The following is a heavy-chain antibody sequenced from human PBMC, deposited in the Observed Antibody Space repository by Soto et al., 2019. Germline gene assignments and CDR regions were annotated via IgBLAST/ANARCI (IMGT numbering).Heavy chain of an antibody. CDR3: ARVLWYYDSSGYDY. CDR2: ISAYNGNT. D-gene: IGHD3-22*01. J-gene: IGHJ4*02. V-gene: IGHV1-18*01. CDR1: GYTFTSYG. Sequence: ASVKVSCKASGYTFTSYGISWVRQAPGQGLEWMGWISAYNGNTNYAQKLQGRVTMTTDTSTSTAYMELRSLRSDDTAVYYCARVLWYYDSSGYDYWGQGTLVTVSS.